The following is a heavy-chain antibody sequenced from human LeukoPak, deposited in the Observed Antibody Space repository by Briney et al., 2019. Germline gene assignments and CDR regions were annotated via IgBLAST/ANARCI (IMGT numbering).Heavy chain of an antibody. CDR3: TTTAMVTFLDYYYMDV. Sequence: GGSLRLSCAASGFTFSSCSMNWVRQAPGKGLEWVGRIKSKTDGGTTDYAAPVKGRFTISRDDSKNTLYLQMNSLKTEDTAVYYCTTTAMVTFLDYYYMDVWGKGTTVTVSS. CDR2: IKSKTDGGTT. V-gene: IGHV3-15*01. J-gene: IGHJ6*03. CDR1: GFTFSSCS. D-gene: IGHD5-18*01.